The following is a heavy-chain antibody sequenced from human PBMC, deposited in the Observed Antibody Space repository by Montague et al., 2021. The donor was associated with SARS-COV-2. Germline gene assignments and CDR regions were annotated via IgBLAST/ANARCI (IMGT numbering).Heavy chain of an antibody. D-gene: IGHD3-22*01. J-gene: IGHJ3*02. V-gene: IGHV4-59*01. CDR2: SRST. CDR3: ARAGYYDYAFDI. Sequence: SRSTNYNPSLKSRVTISVYTSKNQFSLKLSSVTAADTAMYYCARAGYYDYAFDIWGQGKMF.